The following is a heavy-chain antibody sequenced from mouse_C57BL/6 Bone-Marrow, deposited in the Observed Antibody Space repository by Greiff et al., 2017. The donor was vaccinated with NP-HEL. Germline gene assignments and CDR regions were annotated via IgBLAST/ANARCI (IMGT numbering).Heavy chain of an antibody. Sequence: EVKLMESGGGLVKPGGSLKLSCAASGFTFSDYGMHWVRQAPEKGLEWVAYISSGSSTIYYADTVKGRFTSSRDNAKNTLFLQMTSLRSEDTAMYYCARNYDYDIGAMDYWGQGTSVTVSS. CDR3: ARNYDYDIGAMDY. J-gene: IGHJ4*01. D-gene: IGHD2-4*01. V-gene: IGHV5-17*01. CDR1: GFTFSDYG. CDR2: ISSGSSTI.